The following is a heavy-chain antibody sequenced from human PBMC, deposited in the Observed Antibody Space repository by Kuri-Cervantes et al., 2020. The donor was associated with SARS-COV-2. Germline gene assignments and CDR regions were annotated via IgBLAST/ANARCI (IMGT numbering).Heavy chain of an antibody. CDR2: IYYSGST. CDR3: AREWCGGDCYSYYYYYYMDV. D-gene: IGHD2-21*01. CDR1: GGSVSSGSYY. V-gene: IGHV4-61*01. Sequence: SETLSLTCTVSGGSVSSGSYYWSWIRQPPGKGLEWIGYIYYSGSTNYNPSLKSRVTISVDTSKNQFSLKLSSVTAADTAVYYCAREWCGGDCYSYYYYYYMDVWGKGTTVTVSS. J-gene: IGHJ6*03.